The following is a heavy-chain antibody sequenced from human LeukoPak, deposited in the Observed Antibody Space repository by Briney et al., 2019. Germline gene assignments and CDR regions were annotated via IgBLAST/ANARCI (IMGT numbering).Heavy chain of an antibody. CDR3: ARENTMVRGAFDAFDI. D-gene: IGHD3-10*01. V-gene: IGHV4-59*01. Sequence: SETLSLTCTVSGGSISSYYWSWIRQPPGKGLEWIGYIYYSGSTNYIPSLKNRVTISVDTSNNQFSLKLSSVTAADTAVYYCARENTMVRGAFDAFDIWGQGTMVTVSS. CDR2: IYYSGST. CDR1: GGSISSYY. J-gene: IGHJ3*02.